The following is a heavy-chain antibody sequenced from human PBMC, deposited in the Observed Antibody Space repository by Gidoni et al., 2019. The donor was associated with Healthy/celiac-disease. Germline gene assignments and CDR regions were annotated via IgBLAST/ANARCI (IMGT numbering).Heavy chain of an antibody. J-gene: IGHJ3*02. Sequence: QVQLVESGGGVVQPGRSLRLSCAASGFTFSSYGMHWVRQAPGKGLEWVAVISYDGSNKYYADSVKGRFTISRDNSKNTLYLQMNSLRAEDTAVYYCAKDMRFGELTAFDIWGQGTMVTVSS. CDR2: ISYDGSNK. D-gene: IGHD3-10*01. CDR1: GFTFSSYG. V-gene: IGHV3-30*18. CDR3: AKDMRFGELTAFDI.